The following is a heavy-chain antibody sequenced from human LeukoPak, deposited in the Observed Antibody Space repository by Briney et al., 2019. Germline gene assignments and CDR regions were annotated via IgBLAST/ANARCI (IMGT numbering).Heavy chain of an antibody. CDR1: GFTVSSNY. Sequence: QPGGSLRLSCAASGFTVSSNYMSWVRQAPGKGLEWVSVIYSGGSTYYADSVKGRFTISRDNSKNTLYLQMNSLRAEDTAVYYCASSFFHYYDSGGYRYWGQGTLVTVSS. D-gene: IGHD3-22*01. CDR3: ASSFFHYYDSGGYRY. J-gene: IGHJ4*02. CDR2: IYSGGST. V-gene: IGHV3-53*01.